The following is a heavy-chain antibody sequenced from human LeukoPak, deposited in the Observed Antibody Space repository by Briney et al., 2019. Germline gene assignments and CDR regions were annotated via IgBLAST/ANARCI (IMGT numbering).Heavy chain of an antibody. J-gene: IGHJ6*03. CDR2: FYYDGST. V-gene: IGHV4-39*07. Sequence: SETLSLTCSVSGGSISSSSYYWGWIRQPPGKGLEWIGSFYYDGSTYYNPSLKSRVTLSVDTSRNHFSPKLNSVTAADTAVYYCARDQNYMDVWGKGTTVTVSS. CDR3: ARDQNYMDV. CDR1: GGSISSSSYY.